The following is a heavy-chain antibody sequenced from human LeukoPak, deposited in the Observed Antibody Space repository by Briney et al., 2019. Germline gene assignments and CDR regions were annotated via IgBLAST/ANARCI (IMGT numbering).Heavy chain of an antibody. CDR3: ARAEMATSKGHPSWFDP. Sequence: PSETLSLTCTVSGGSISSYYWSWIRQPAGKGLEWIGRIYTSGSTNYNPSLKSRVTISVDTSKNQFSLKLSSVTAADTAVYYCARAEMATSKGHPSWFDPWGQGTLVTVSS. D-gene: IGHD5-24*01. V-gene: IGHV4-4*07. CDR2: IYTSGST. J-gene: IGHJ5*02. CDR1: GGSISSYY.